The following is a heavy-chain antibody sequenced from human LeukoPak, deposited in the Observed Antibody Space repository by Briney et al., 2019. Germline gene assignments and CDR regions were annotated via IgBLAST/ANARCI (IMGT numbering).Heavy chain of an antibody. CDR1: GYTFTSYG. Sequence: AASVKVSCKASGYTFTSYGISWVRQAPGQGLEWMGWISAYNGNTNYAQKLQGRVTMTTDTSTSTAYMELGSLRSDDTAVYYCARDPAYYDSSGYYFDYWGQGTLVTVSS. CDR3: ARDPAYYDSSGYYFDY. D-gene: IGHD3-22*01. J-gene: IGHJ4*02. CDR2: ISAYNGNT. V-gene: IGHV1-18*01.